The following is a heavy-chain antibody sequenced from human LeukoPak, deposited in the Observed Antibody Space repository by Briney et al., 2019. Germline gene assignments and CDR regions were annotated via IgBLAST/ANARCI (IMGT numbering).Heavy chain of an antibody. CDR1: GYSFTSYW. V-gene: IGHV5-51*01. J-gene: IGHJ5*02. Sequence: GESLKISCKGSGYSFTSYWIGWVRQMPGKGLESMVISYPGDSDTRYRPSFQGQVSNSVDKSISTAYLQWSSLKASDTAMYYCARIRWELRPVDPWGQGTLVTVSS. D-gene: IGHD1-26*01. CDR2: SYPGDSDT. CDR3: ARIRWELRPVDP.